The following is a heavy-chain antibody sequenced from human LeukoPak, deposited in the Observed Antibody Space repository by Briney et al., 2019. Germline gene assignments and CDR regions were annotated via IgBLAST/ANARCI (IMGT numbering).Heavy chain of an antibody. V-gene: IGHV1-18*01. CDR3: ARDGREGGSGGYYPFDY. CDR2: ISAYNGNT. D-gene: IGHD3-10*01. CDR1: GYTFTSYG. Sequence: GASVKVSCKASGYTFTSYGISWVRQAPGQGLEWMGWISAYNGNTNYAQKLQGRVTMTTDTSTSTAYMELRSLRSDDTAVYYCARDGREGGSGGYYPFDYWGQGTLVTVSS. J-gene: IGHJ4*02.